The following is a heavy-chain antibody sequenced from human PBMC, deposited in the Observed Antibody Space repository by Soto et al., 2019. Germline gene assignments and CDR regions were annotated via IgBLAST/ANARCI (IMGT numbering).Heavy chain of an antibody. CDR2: IYYSGST. D-gene: IGHD2-2*01. V-gene: IGHV4-39*01. Sequence: QLQLQESGPGLVKPSETLSLTCTVSGGSISSSSYYWGWIRQPPGKGLEWIGSIYYSGSTYYNPSLKSRVTISVDTYKNEFSLKLSSVTAADTAVYYCARQPYCSGTICYAFSNLFDPWGQGTLVPVSS. CDR3: ARQPYCSGTICYAFSNLFDP. CDR1: GGSISSSSYY. J-gene: IGHJ5*02.